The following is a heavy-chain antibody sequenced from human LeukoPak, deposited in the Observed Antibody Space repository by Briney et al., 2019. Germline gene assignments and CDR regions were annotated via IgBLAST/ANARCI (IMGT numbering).Heavy chain of an antibody. V-gene: IGHV4-61*02. CDR2: IYTSGSS. CDR1: GGSISSGSYY. CDR3: ARDGQLPYYYYYYMDV. J-gene: IGHJ6*03. D-gene: IGHD2-2*01. Sequence: SETLSLTCTVSGGSISSGSYYWSWIRQPAGKGLEWIGRIYTSGSSNYNPSLKSRVTISVDTSKNQFSLKLSSVTAADTAVYYCARDGQLPYYYYYYMDVWGKGTTVTVSS.